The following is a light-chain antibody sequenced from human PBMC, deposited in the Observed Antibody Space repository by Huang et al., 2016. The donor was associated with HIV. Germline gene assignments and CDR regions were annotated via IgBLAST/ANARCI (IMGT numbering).Light chain of an antibody. Sequence: IQMTQSPTSLSASIGDRVSIACRESQNINTYLNGYQQKPGKAPKLLISSASTLHSGVPSRFSGSGSGTDFTLTIRGLQLDDFATYYCQQSYSALSSFGPGTRL. CDR2: SAS. CDR3: QQSYSALSS. CDR1: QNINTY. J-gene: IGKJ5*01. V-gene: IGKV1-39*01.